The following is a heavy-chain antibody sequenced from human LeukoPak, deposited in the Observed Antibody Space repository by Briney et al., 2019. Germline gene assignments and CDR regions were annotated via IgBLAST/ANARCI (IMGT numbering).Heavy chain of an antibody. J-gene: IGHJ6*04. Sequence: HPGGSLRLSCAAAGFTFSSYWMSWVRQAPGKGREWVANIRQDGSEKDYVDSVKGRFTISRDNAKNSLYLQMNSLRAEDTAVYYCARAETTVTTNGANYYYGMDVWGKGTTVTVSP. CDR3: ARAETTVTTNGANYYYGMDV. D-gene: IGHD4-17*01. V-gene: IGHV3-7*03. CDR1: GFTFSSYW. CDR2: IRQDGSEK.